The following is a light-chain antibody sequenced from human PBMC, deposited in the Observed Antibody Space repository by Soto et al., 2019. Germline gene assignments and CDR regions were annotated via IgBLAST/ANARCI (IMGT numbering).Light chain of an antibody. CDR2: GAS. CDR1: QSVSRNS. CDR3: QQYGTSPPT. Sequence: EIVLTQSPGTLSLSPGERATLSCRASQSVSRNSLAWYQQKPGQAPRLLIYGASSRATHIPDRFSGSGSGTDFTLIVSRLEPEDFAVYFCQQYGTSPPTFGPGTKVDIK. V-gene: IGKV3-20*01. J-gene: IGKJ3*01.